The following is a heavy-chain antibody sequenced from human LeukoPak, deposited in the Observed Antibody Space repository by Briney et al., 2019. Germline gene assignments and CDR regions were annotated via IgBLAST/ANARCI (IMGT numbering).Heavy chain of an antibody. CDR1: GYSFTSYA. CDR3: ARVYIAPYSSGWYPDY. CDR2: ISRYNGDT. D-gene: IGHD6-19*01. J-gene: IGHJ4*02. V-gene: IGHV1-18*04. Sequence: ASVKVSCKASGYSFTSYAISWLRQAPGQGLEWMGWISRYNGDTKYAQKVQGRVTMTTDTSTSTAYMDLRNLRSDDTAVYYCARVYIAPYSSGWYPDYWGQGTLVTVSS.